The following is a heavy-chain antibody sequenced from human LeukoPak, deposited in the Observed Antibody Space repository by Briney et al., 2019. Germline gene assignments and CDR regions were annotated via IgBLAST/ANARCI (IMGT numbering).Heavy chain of an antibody. CDR3: ARVGYSSSPDNWFDP. V-gene: IGHV1-18*01. D-gene: IGHD6-6*01. Sequence: ASVKVSCKASGYTFTSYGISWVRQAPGQGLEWMGWISAYNGNTNYGQKLQGRVTMTTDTSTSTAYMELRSLRSGDTAVYYCARVGYSSSPDNWFDPWGQGTLVTVSS. J-gene: IGHJ5*02. CDR2: ISAYNGNT. CDR1: GYTFTSYG.